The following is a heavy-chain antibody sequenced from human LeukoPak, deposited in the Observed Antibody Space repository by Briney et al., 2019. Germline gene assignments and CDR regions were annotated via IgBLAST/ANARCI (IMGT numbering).Heavy chain of an antibody. Sequence: GGSLXLSCAASGFTFSSYAMSWVRQAPGKGLEGVSAVSGSGGSTYYADSVKGGLTICRENSKKTLYLQMNRLRVEDTAVYYCANRPVWVHYAADYWGQGTLVTVSS. D-gene: IGHD3-16*01. CDR2: VSGSGGST. V-gene: IGHV3-23*01. J-gene: IGHJ4*02. CDR1: GFTFSSYA. CDR3: ANRPVWVHYAADY.